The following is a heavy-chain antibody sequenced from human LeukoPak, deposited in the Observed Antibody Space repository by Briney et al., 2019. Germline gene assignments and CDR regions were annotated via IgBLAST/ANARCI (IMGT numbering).Heavy chain of an antibody. V-gene: IGHV3-7*01. J-gene: IGHJ3*02. CDR3: ARSPRYNWNDVSAFDI. CDR1: GFTFSSYW. D-gene: IGHD1-1*01. CDR2: IKQDGSEK. Sequence: GGSLRLSCAASGFTFSSYWMSWVRQAPGKGLEWVANIKQDGSEKYYVDSVKGRFTISRDNAKNSLYLQMNSLRAEDTAVYYCARSPRYNWNDVSAFDIWGQGTKVTVSS.